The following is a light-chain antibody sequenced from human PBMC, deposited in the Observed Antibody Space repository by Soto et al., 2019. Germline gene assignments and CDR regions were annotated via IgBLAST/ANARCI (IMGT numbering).Light chain of an antibody. J-gene: IGKJ1*01. CDR2: GAS. Sequence: ELVLTQSPGTLSLSPGARATLSCRASQSVSNKYLAWYQQKPGQAPRLLIYGASNRATGIPDRLTVIGSGTEFTLPLSRLEPEDFAVYDCQQYGSSGTFGQGTKVDNK. CDR3: QQYGSSGT. V-gene: IGKV3-20*01. CDR1: QSVSNKY.